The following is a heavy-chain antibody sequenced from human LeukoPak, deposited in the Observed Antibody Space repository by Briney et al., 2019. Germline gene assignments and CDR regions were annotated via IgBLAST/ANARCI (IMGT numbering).Heavy chain of an antibody. CDR2: IWYDGTNQ. D-gene: IGHD4-17*01. CDR3: ARATVTRWFDP. J-gene: IGHJ5*02. CDR1: GFPLSSLR. V-gene: IGHV3-33*01. Sequence: GGPLRLSCAASGFPLSSLRMHWARHARGEGLECRAFIWYDGTNQYYPDPVKGRYTISRDKSKNTLDLQMSSLRAEDTAVYYCARATVTRWFDPWGQGSLVTDSS.